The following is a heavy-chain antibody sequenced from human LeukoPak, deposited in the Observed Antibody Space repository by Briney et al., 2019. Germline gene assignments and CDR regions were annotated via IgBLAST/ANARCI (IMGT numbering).Heavy chain of an antibody. V-gene: IGHV3-23*01. CDR1: GFTFSSYA. Sequence: PGGSLRLSCAASGFTFSSYAMSWVRQAPGKGLEWVSAISGSGGSTYYADSVKGRFTISRDNSKNTLYLQLNSLRAEGTAVYYCAKAPVARSGTFDYRGQGTLVTVSS. D-gene: IGHD1-26*01. J-gene: IGHJ4*02. CDR3: AKAPVARSGTFDY. CDR2: ISGSGGST.